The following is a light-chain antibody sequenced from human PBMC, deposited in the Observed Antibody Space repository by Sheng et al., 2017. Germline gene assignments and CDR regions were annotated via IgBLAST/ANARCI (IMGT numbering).Light chain of an antibody. CDR2: SAS. CDR1: RNIGDY. Sequence: DIQMTQSPSSLSGSVGDRITITCRASRNIGDYLNWYQHKPGKAPKLLIYSASKLQSGAPSRFAGSGSGTDFTLTITSLQPEDFATYYCQQSHSTPPWTFGQRDRTVEIK. CDR3: QQSHSTPPWT. J-gene: IGKJ1*01. V-gene: IGKV1-39*01.